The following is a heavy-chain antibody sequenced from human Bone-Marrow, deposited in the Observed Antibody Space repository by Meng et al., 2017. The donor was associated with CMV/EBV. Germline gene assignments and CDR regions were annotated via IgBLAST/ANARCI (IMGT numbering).Heavy chain of an antibody. J-gene: IGHJ6*02. D-gene: IGHD6-13*01. Sequence: ASVKVSCKASGYTFTGYYMHWVRQAPGQGLEWMGWINPNSGGTNYAQKFQGRVTMTRNTSISTAYMELSSLRSEDTAVYYCARAYSSSWYGYYYYGMDVWGQGTTVTVSS. CDR1: GYTFTGYY. CDR3: ARAYSSSWYGYYYYGMDV. V-gene: IGHV1-2*02. CDR2: INPNSGGT.